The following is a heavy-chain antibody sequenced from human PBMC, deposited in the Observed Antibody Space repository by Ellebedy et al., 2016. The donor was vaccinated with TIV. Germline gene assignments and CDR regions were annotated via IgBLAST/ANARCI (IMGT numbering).Heavy chain of an antibody. V-gene: IGHV1-18*01. J-gene: IGHJ6*03. CDR1: GYTFTRYG. CDR2: ISAYNGNT. Sequence: ASVKVSCKASGYTFTRYGINWVRQAPGQGLEWMGWISAYNGNTNYAQKFQGRVTMTTDTSTSTAYMDLRSLRSDTTAVYFCARDRTTAAAGHFYYYMDVWGKGTTVTVSS. D-gene: IGHD6-13*01. CDR3: ARDRTTAAAGHFYYYMDV.